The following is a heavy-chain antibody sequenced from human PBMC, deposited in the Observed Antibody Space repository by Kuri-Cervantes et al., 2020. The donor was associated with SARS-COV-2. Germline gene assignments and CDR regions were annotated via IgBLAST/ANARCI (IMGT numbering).Heavy chain of an antibody. CDR1: GYTLTELS. J-gene: IGHJ4*02. V-gene: IGHV1-24*01. D-gene: IGHD6-6*01. CDR3: ARGSIAARHQNRIGVDY. CDR2: FDPEDGET. Sequence: ASVKVSCKVSGYTLTELSMHWVRQAPGKGLEWMGGFDPEDGETIYAQKFQGRVTMAEDTSTDTAYMELSSPRSEDTAVYYCARGSIAARHQNRIGVDYWGQGTLVNVSS.